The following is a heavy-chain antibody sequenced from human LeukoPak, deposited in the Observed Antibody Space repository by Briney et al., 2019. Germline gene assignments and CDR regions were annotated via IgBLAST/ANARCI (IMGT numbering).Heavy chain of an antibody. Sequence: SETLSLTCTVSGGSISSYYWSWIRQPPGKGLEWIGYIYYSGSTNYNPSLKSRVTISVDTSKNQFSLKMTSVTAADTAVYYCARGMTTATHWGQGTLVTVSS. J-gene: IGHJ4*02. CDR1: GGSISSYY. D-gene: IGHD4-11*01. V-gene: IGHV4-59*01. CDR2: IYYSGST. CDR3: ARGMTTATH.